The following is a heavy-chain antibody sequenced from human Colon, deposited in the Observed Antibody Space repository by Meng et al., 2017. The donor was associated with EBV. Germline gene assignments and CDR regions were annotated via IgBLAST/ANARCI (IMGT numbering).Heavy chain of an antibody. CDR2: ISGSGGNT. CDR3: AREWLLHY. J-gene: IGHJ4*02. D-gene: IGHD3-3*01. V-gene: IGHV3-23*01. Sequence: EVQLLESGGGLLQPGGSLRLSCAASGFTFNSYAMNWVRQAPGKGLEWVSAISGSGGNTFYADSVKGRFTISRDNSKNTLYLQMNSLRAEDTAVYYCAREWLLHYWGQGTLVTVSS. CDR1: GFTFNSYA.